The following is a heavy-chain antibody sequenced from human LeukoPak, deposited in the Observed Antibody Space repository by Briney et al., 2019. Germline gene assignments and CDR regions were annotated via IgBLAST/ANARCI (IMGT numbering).Heavy chain of an antibody. V-gene: IGHV3-66*01. CDR1: GFTVSSNY. CDR3: ARLPTYYYDSSGYYYVDY. Sequence: GGSLRLSCAASGFTVSSNYMSWVRQAPGKGLEWVSVIYSGGSTYYADSVKGRFTISRDNSKNTLYLQMNSLRAEDTAVYYCARLPTYYYDSSGYYYVDYWGQGTLVTVSS. J-gene: IGHJ4*02. D-gene: IGHD3-22*01. CDR2: IYSGGST.